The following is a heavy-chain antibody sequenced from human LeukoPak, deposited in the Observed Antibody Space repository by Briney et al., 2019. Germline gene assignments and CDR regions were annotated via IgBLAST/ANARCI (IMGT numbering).Heavy chain of an antibody. CDR1: GYSFTSFW. J-gene: IGHJ4*02. CDR3: ARQASAASDY. Sequence: GESLKISCKGSGYSFTSFWIGWVRQMPGKGLEWMGIIYPVDSDTKYSPSFQGQVTLSVDKSITTAYLQWSSLKASDTAMYYCARQASAASDYWGQGTLVTVSS. D-gene: IGHD6-13*01. V-gene: IGHV5-51*01. CDR2: IYPVDSDT.